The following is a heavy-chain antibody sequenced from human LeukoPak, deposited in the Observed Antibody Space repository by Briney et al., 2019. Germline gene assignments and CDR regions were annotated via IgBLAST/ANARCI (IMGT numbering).Heavy chain of an antibody. J-gene: IGHJ4*02. CDR2: IKEDGSEE. Sequence: GGSLRLSCAASTFTFGNYWMSWVRQAPGKGLEWVANIKEDGSEEYYVDSVKGRFTISRDNTKNSLYLQMSSLRAEDTAVYYCARDPAAWDYWGQGTLVTVSS. CDR3: ARDPAAWDY. V-gene: IGHV3-7*01. D-gene: IGHD6-13*01. CDR1: TFTFGNYW.